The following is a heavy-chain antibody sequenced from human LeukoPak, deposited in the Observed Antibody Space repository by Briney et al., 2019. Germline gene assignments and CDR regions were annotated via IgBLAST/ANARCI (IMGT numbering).Heavy chain of an antibody. CDR2: IYYSGST. Sequence: SETLSLTCTVSGGSISSYYWSWIRQPPEKGLEWIGYIYYSGSTNYNPSLKSRVTISVDTSKNQFSLKLSSVTAAATAVYYCARAIVGASRSGAFDIWGQGTMVTVSS. J-gene: IGHJ3*02. D-gene: IGHD1-26*01. CDR3: ARAIVGASRSGAFDI. V-gene: IGHV4-59*01. CDR1: GGSISSYY.